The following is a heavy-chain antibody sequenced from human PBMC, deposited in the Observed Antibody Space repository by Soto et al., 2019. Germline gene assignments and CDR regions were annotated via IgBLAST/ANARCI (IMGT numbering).Heavy chain of an antibody. Sequence: QVQLVESGAEEKKPGASVKVSCKASGYSFTTHAIHWVRQAPGQRLEWMGWINPDNGNTKYSQKLQGRITITRDTSASTVYVELSSLTSEDTAVYYCARGTYSYGYQYWGQGTLVTVSS. CDR1: GYSFTTHA. CDR3: ARGTYSYGYQY. J-gene: IGHJ4*02. CDR2: INPDNGNT. D-gene: IGHD5-18*01. V-gene: IGHV1-3*05.